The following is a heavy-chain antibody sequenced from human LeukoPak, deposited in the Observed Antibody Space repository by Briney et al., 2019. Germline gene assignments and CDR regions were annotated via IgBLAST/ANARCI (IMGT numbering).Heavy chain of an antibody. CDR1: GGSISSYY. D-gene: IGHD5-24*01. V-gene: IGHV4-59*01. Sequence: PSETLSLTCTVSGGSISSYYWSWIRQPPGKGLEWIGYIYYSGSTNYNPPLKSRVTISVDTSKNQFSLKLSSVTAADTAVYYCARGVPEGLATTFDYWGQGTLVTVSS. CDR3: ARGVPEGLATTFDY. J-gene: IGHJ4*02. CDR2: IYYSGST.